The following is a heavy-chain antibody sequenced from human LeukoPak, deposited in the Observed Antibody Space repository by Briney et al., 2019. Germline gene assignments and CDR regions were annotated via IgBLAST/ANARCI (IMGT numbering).Heavy chain of an antibody. V-gene: IGHV3-21*04. CDR3: VRGTDCSATTCHPLSAFDY. CDR2: ISSRGTST. Sequence: GGSLRLSCVASGFIFSDFGMNWVRQVPGKGLEWVAFISSRGTSTFYAESVKGRFTISRDTGKKSLDLQMTSLRVEDTAVYYCVRGTDCSATTCHPLSAFDYWGQGTLVTVSS. D-gene: IGHD2-21*02. J-gene: IGHJ4*02. CDR1: GFIFSDFG.